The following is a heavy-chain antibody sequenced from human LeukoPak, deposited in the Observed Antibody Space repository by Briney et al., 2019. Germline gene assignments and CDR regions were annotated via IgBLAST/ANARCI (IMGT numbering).Heavy chain of an antibody. Sequence: SETLSLTCDVSGGSITQTNYWTWVRQPPGKGLEWIGEVNLQGSTNYNPSLMRRVAISVDTSANHVSLQLTSVTAADTAVYYCASDDYGDLVNAFDIWGQGTMVTVSS. CDR1: GGSITQTNY. V-gene: IGHV4-4*02. CDR3: ASDDYGDLVNAFDI. J-gene: IGHJ3*02. CDR2: VNLQGST. D-gene: IGHD4-17*01.